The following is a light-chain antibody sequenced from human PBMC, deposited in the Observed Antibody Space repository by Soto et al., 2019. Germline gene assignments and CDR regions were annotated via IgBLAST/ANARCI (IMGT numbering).Light chain of an antibody. CDR3: LQASSFPLT. Sequence: DLQVTQSPSSVSASVGDRVTITCRASQGINRWLAWYQHKPGKAPKLLIYTASRLQSGVPSRFSGSGSGTDFTLTISSLQPEDFATYYCLQASSFPLTFGGGTKVEIK. CDR1: QGINRW. CDR2: TAS. J-gene: IGKJ4*01. V-gene: IGKV1D-12*01.